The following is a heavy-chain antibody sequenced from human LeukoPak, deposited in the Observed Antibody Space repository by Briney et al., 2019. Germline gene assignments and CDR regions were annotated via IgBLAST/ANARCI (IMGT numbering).Heavy chain of an antibody. V-gene: IGHV3-7*03. J-gene: IGHJ4*02. D-gene: IGHD1-1*01. Sequence: GGSLRLSCAASGFTFSSYGMHWVRQAPGKGLEWVANIKQDGSAKYYVDSVKGRFTISRDNAKNSLSLRINNLRAEDTALYYCTRRGNTVNWRDYWGQGTLVTVSS. CDR3: TRRGNTVNWRDY. CDR2: IKQDGSAK. CDR1: GFTFSSYG.